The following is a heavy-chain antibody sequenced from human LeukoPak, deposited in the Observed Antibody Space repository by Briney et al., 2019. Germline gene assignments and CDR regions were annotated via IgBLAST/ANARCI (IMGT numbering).Heavy chain of an antibody. J-gene: IGHJ4*02. CDR1: GGSISSHY. CDR2: IYSSGST. D-gene: IGHD6-19*01. CDR3: ARHPSVAGTKGGFDH. Sequence: SETLSLTCTVSGGSISSHYWSWIRQPAGKGLEWIGRIYSSGSTNYNPSLKSRVTISVDTSKNQFSLKLSSVTAADTAVYYCARHPSVAGTKGGFDHWGQGTLVTVSS. V-gene: IGHV4-4*07.